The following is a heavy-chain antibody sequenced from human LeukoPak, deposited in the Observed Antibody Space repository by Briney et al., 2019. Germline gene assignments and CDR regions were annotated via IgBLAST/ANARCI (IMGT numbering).Heavy chain of an antibody. J-gene: IGHJ5*02. CDR2: INPNSGGT. CDR3: ARWVQGDQNWFDP. Sequence: ASVKVSCKASGYTFTGHYMHWVRQAPGQGLEWMGWINPNSGGTNYAQKFQGRVTMTRDTSISTAYMELSRLRSDDTAVYYCARWVQGDQNWFDPWGQGTLVTVSS. D-gene: IGHD5-18*01. V-gene: IGHV1-2*02. CDR1: GYTFTGHY.